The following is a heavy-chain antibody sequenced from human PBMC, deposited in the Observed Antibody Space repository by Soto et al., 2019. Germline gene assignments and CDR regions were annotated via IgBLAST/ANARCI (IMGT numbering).Heavy chain of an antibody. Sequence: QVQLVESGGGVVQPGRSLRLSCAGSGFIFRTYGMHWVRQAPGKGLEWLAVISCDGSNQYYADSVKGRFTISRDNSKNTLDLQMSSLRVEDTAVYYCARYDHRWFDPWGQGTLVSVSS. V-gene: IGHV3-33*05. CDR2: ISCDGSNQ. D-gene: IGHD3-3*01. CDR1: GFIFRTYG. CDR3: ARYDHRWFDP. J-gene: IGHJ5*02.